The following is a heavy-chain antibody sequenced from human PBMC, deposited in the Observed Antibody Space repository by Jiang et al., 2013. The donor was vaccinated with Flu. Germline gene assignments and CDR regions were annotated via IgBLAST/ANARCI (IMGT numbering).Heavy chain of an antibody. CDR2: IDPKSGDT. Sequence: SGAEVKKFGASVKVSCKASGYLFTGFPIHWVRQAPGQGLEWVGSIDPKSGDTNYAQRFQGRVAMTRDPSIATAHMDLSSLTYDDAAVYYCAGGPGGHHLILYWGQGTLVTVPS. V-gene: IGHV1-2*02. CDR3: AGGPGGHHLILY. J-gene: IGHJ4*02. CDR1: GYLFTGFP. D-gene: IGHD1-14*01.